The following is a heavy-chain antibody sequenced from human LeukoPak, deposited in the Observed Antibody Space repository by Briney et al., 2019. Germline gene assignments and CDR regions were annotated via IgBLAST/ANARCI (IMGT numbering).Heavy chain of an antibody. J-gene: IGHJ6*02. D-gene: IGHD3-10*01. Sequence: GGSLRLSRSASGFIFDTYAMHWVRQAPGKGLEWVAIISSDARNKYHTESVKGRFTISRDSSKNTVYLQRNSLSPEDTAVYYCARDLTPVGRGVIKIHYYYGMDVWGQGTTVTVSS. V-gene: IGHV3-30*03. CDR1: GFIFDTYA. CDR3: ARDLTPVGRGVIKIHYYYGMDV. CDR2: ISSDARNK.